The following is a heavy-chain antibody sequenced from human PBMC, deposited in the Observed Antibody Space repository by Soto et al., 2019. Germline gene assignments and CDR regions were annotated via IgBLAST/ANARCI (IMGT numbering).Heavy chain of an antibody. CDR1: GYTFTSYY. J-gene: IGHJ5*02. CDR2: INPSGGST. V-gene: IGHV1-46*01. CDR3: ARDELELGYCSGGSCYQFDP. D-gene: IGHD2-15*01. Sequence: ASVKVSCKASGYTFTSYYMHWVRQAPGQGLEWMGIINPSGGSTSYAQKFQGRVTMTRDTSTSTVYMELSSLRSEDTAVYYCARDELELGYCSGGSCYQFDPWGQGTLVTVSS.